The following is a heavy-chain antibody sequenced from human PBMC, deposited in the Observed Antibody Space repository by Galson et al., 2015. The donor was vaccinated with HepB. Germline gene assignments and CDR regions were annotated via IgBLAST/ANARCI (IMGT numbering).Heavy chain of an antibody. CDR1: GYTFTSYA. V-gene: IGHV1-3*01. D-gene: IGHD3-3*01. CDR2: INAGNGNT. CDR3: ARKPYDFWSGYPYYYYYGMDV. Sequence: SVKVSCKASGYTFTSYAMHWVRQAPGQRLEWMGWINAGNGNTKYSQKFQGRVTITRDTSASTAYMELSSLRSEDTAVYYCARKPYDFWSGYPYYYYYGMDVWGQGTTVTVSS. J-gene: IGHJ6*02.